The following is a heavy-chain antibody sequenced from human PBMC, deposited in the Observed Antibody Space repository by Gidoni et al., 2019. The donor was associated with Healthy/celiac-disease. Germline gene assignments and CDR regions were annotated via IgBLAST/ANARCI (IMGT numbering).Heavy chain of an antibody. CDR2: LDPEDGET. CDR3: ETARLWDIVVVVAALDY. CDR1: GYTLPDLS. J-gene: IGHJ4*02. D-gene: IGHD2-15*01. Sequence: QVQLVQSGAEVKKPGASVQVSCKVSGYTLPDLSMHWVRKAPGKGIEWTGGLDPEDGETIYEQKFQGRVTMTEDTSTDTAYMELSSLRSEDTAVYYWETARLWDIVVVVAALDYWGQGTLVTVSS. V-gene: IGHV1-24*01.